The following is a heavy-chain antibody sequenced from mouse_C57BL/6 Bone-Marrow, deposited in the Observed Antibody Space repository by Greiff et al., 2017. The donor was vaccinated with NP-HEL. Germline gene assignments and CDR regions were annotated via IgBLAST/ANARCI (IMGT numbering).Heavy chain of an antibody. Sequence: EVNVVESGGGLVQPGGSLSLSCAASGFTFTDYYVSWVRQPPGKALEWLGFIRNKANGYTTEYSASVKGRFTISRDNSQSILYLQMNALRAEDSATYYCARARWPFDYWGQGTTLTVSS. CDR3: ARARWPFDY. J-gene: IGHJ2*01. V-gene: IGHV7-3*01. CDR1: GFTFTDYY. D-gene: IGHD2-3*01. CDR2: IRNKANGYTT.